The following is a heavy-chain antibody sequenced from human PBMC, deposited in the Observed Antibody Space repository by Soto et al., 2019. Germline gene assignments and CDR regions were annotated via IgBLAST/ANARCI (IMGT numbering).Heavy chain of an antibody. D-gene: IGHD2-2*01. Sequence: QVQLVQSGLEVRKPGPSWKVSGKASGGTFSSIAISGVGKAPGQGLGGMGGIIPISGTANYAQKFQGRVTITADESTSTAYMELSSLRSEDTAVYYCARSQGSSTSLEIYYYYYYGMDVWGQGTTVTVSS. CDR2: IIPISGTA. CDR3: ARSQGSSTSLEIYYYYYYGMDV. CDR1: GGTFSSIA. V-gene: IGHV1-69*01. J-gene: IGHJ6*02.